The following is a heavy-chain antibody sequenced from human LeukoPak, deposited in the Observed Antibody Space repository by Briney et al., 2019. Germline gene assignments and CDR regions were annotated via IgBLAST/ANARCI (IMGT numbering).Heavy chain of an antibody. CDR2: ISGSGGST. D-gene: IGHD6-13*01. CDR1: GFTFSSYA. V-gene: IGHV3-23*01. J-gene: IGHJ4*02. Sequence: PGGSLGLSCAASGFTFSSYAMSWVRQAPGKGLEWVSAISGSGGSTYYADSVKGRFTISRDNSKNTLYLQMNSLRAEDTAVYYCAKYRSSSWSYYFDYWGQGTLVTVSS. CDR3: AKYRSSSWSYYFDY.